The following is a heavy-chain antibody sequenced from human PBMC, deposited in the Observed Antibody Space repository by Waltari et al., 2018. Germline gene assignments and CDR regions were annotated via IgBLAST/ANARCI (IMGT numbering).Heavy chain of an antibody. V-gene: IGHV3-33*06. CDR3: VKDGGRQQLVPSYFDN. Sequence: QVQLVESGGGGVQPGGSLRLACAGSGFSVSRYGMHWVRQAPGKGLEWVSSMWFDGSDTYYAHSVKGRFTISRDNSKNTLYLQMNSLRDEDTAVYYCVKDGGRQQLVPSYFDNWGQGSLVTVSS. J-gene: IGHJ4*02. CDR2: MWFDGSDT. D-gene: IGHD6-13*01. CDR1: GFSVSRYG.